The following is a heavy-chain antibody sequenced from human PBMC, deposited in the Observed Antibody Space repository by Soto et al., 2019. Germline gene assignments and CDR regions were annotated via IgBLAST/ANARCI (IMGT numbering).Heavy chain of an antibody. CDR2: INAGNGNT. CDR1: GYTFTSYA. V-gene: IGHV1-3*01. D-gene: IGHD3-9*01. CDR3: ATYLYFYWLLYPGDVYDF. Sequence: ASVKVSCKASGYTFTSYAMHWVRQAPGQRLEWMGWINAGNGNTKYSQKFQGRVTITRDTPASTAYTELSSLRSEDTAVYYCATYLYFYWLLYPGDVYDFWGQGTTVTVSS. J-gene: IGHJ6*02.